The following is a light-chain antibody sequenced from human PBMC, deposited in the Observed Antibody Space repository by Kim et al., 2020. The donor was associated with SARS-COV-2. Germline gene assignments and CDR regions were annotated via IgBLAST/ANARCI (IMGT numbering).Light chain of an antibody. J-gene: IGLJ2*01. Sequence: SYELTQPPSVSVSPGQTARITCSGDKLGDKYVFWYQQKPGQSPVLVIYQDTKRPSGIPERFSASNSGNTATLTISGTQATDEADYYCQAWDSGTAVVFGGGTQLTVL. CDR3: QAWDSGTAVV. V-gene: IGLV3-1*01. CDR1: KLGDKY. CDR2: QDT.